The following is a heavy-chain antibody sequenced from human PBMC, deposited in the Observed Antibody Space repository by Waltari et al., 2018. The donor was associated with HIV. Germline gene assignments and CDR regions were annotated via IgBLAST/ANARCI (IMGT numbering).Heavy chain of an antibody. CDR2: IYTREST. J-gene: IGHJ3*02. V-gene: IGHV4-61*02. Sequence: QVQLQESGPGLVKPSQTLSLTCTVSGGSISSGSYYWSWIRQPAGKGLEWIGRIYTRESTNYNPSLKSRVTISVDTSKNQFSLKLSSVTAADTAVYYCASDRIWGQGTMVTVSS. CDR3: ASDRI. CDR1: GGSISSGSYY.